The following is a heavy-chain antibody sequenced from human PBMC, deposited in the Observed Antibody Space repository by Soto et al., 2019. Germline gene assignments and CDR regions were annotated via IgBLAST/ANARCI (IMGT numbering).Heavy chain of an antibody. D-gene: IGHD4-17*01. CDR3: ARDRDYXGNSGSGMGYYYYGMDV. Sequence: PSETLSLTCTVSGGSISRYYWSSIRQPPGKRQKWTGYIYYSGSTHYNPSLKSRVTISVDASKNQFSLKLSSVTAADTAVYYCARDRDYXGNSGSGMGYYYYGMDVWGQGTTVTVSS. CDR1: GGSISRYY. CDR2: IYYSGST. J-gene: IGHJ6*02. V-gene: IGHV4-59*01.